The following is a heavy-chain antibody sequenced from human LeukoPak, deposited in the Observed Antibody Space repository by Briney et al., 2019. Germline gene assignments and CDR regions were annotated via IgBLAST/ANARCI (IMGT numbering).Heavy chain of an antibody. CDR2: VYYTGTT. CDR3: ARAPSGYYGGAVDY. Sequence: SETLSLTCSVPGGSLTGSYWSWIRQPPGKGLEWIGYVYYTGTTNYNPSLKSRVTMSVDTSKNQFSLKLISVTAADTAVYFCARAPSGYYGGAVDYWGQGTLVPVSS. CDR1: GGSLTGSY. D-gene: IGHD3-22*01. J-gene: IGHJ4*02. V-gene: IGHV4-59*12.